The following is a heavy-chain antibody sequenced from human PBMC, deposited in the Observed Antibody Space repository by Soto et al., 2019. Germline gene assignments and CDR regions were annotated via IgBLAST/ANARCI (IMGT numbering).Heavy chain of an antibody. CDR1: GYTFTRYD. CDR3: AREHSSGWSYYYYGMDV. Sequence: QVQLVQSGAEVKKPGASVKVSCKASGYTFTRYDINWVRQATGQGLEWKGWMNPNSGNTGYAQKFQGRVTMTRNTSISTAYMELSSLRSEDTAVYYCAREHSSGWSYYYYGMDVWGQVTTVTVSS. CDR2: MNPNSGNT. V-gene: IGHV1-8*01. J-gene: IGHJ6*02. D-gene: IGHD6-19*01.